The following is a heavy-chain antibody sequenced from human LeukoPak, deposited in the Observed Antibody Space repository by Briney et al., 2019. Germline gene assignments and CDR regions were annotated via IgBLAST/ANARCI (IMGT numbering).Heavy chain of an antibody. CDR3: ARVRRTTSRTLFDY. V-gene: IGHV4-39*07. D-gene: IGHD4-17*01. Sequence: SETLSLTCAVYGGSFSSYYWGWIRQPPGKGLEWIGSIYYSGSTYYNPSLKSRVTISVDTSKNQFSLKLSSVTAADTAVYYCARVRRTTSRTLFDYWGQGTLVTVSS. CDR2: IYYSGST. CDR1: GGSFSSYY. J-gene: IGHJ4*02.